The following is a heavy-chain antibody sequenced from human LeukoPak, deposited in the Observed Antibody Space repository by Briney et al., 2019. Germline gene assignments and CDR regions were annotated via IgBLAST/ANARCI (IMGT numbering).Heavy chain of an antibody. V-gene: IGHV1-24*01. CDR1: GYTLTELS. CDR2: FDPEDGET. CDR3: ATWGMGSSIAAAGWFDP. D-gene: IGHD6-13*01. Sequence: ASVKVSCKVSGYTLTELSMHWVRQAPGKGLEWMGGFDPEDGETIYAQKFQSRVTMTEDTSTDTAYMELSSLRSEDTAVYYCATWGMGSSIAAAGWFDPWGQGTLVTVSS. J-gene: IGHJ5*02.